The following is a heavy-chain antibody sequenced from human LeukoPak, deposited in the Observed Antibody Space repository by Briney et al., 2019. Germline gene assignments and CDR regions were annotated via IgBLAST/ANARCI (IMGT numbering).Heavy chain of an antibody. CDR2: INPSGGST. Sequence: GASVKVSCKASGYTFTSYYMHWVRQAPGQGLEWMGIINPSGGSTSYAQKFQGRVTMTRDTSTSTVYMELSSLRSEDTAVYYCARTHCTNGVCRADHLDYWGQGTLVTVSS. CDR1: GYTFTSYY. J-gene: IGHJ4*02. V-gene: IGHV1-46*01. CDR3: ARTHCTNGVCRADHLDY. D-gene: IGHD2-8*01.